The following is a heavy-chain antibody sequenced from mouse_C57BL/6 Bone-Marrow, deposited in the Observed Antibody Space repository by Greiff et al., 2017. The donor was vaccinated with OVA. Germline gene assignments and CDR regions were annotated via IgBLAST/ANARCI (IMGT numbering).Heavy chain of an antibody. J-gene: IGHJ2*01. CDR1: GFTFSSYA. CDR3: ARGVDGSRRDY. Sequence: DVMLVESGGGLVKPGGSLTLSCAASGFTFSSYAMSWVRQTPEKRLEWVATISDGGSSTSYPDNVKGRFTISRDNAKNNLYLQMSHLKSEDTAMYYCARGVDGSRRDYWGQGTTLTVSS. D-gene: IGHD1-1*01. CDR2: ISDGGSST. V-gene: IGHV5-4*03.